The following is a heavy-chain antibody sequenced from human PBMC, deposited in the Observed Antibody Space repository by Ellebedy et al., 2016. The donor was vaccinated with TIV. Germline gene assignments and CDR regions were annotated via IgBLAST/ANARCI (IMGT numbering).Heavy chain of an antibody. D-gene: IGHD3-9*01. J-gene: IGHJ4*02. V-gene: IGHV1-18*01. CDR2: ISAYNGNT. CDR1: GYTFTSYG. Sequence: ASVKVSCKASGYTFTSYGISWVRQAPGQGLEWMGWISAYNGNTNYAQKFQGRVAMTTDTSTSTAYMDLRSLRSDDTAVYYCARDRDNVLTGYQVDYWGQGTLVTVSS. CDR3: ARDRDNVLTGYQVDY.